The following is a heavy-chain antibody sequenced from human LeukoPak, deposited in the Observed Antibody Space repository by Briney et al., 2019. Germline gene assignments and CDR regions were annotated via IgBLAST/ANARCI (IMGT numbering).Heavy chain of an antibody. V-gene: IGHV4-59*08. Sequence: SETLSLTCTVSGGSISSYCWSWIRQPPGKGLEWIGYIYYSGSTNYNPSLKSRVTISVDTSKNQFSLQLSSVTAADTAVYYCAKHFSSGTYYNYFDYWGQGTLVTVSS. CDR2: IYYSGST. CDR1: GGSISSYC. CDR3: AKHFSSGTYYNYFDY. J-gene: IGHJ4*02. D-gene: IGHD3-10*01.